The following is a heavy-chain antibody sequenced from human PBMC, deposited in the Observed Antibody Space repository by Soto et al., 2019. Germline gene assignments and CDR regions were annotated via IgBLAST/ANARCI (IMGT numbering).Heavy chain of an antibody. J-gene: IGHJ4*02. Sequence: QVQLVQSGAEVKKPGSSVKVSCKASGGTFSSYAISWVRQAPGQGLEWMGGIIPIFGTANYAQKFQGRVTITADESTSTAYMEVSSLRSEDTAVYYCAREGAYYDILTGFRSLYYFDYWGQGTLVTVSS. CDR1: GGTFSSYA. V-gene: IGHV1-69*01. D-gene: IGHD3-9*01. CDR3: AREGAYYDILTGFRSLYYFDY. CDR2: IIPIFGTA.